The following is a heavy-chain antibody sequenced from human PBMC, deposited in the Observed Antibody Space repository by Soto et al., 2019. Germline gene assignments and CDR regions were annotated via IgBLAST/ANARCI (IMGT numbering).Heavy chain of an antibody. CDR2: TIPMFATA. D-gene: IGHD6-19*01. CDR3: ARGLFGQQWLVGFDT. Sequence: SVKVSCKASGGSFSNYIFAWVRQAPGQGLEWMGGTIPMFATAQYAQKLQGRVTITADESTSTVYMDLTSLTSDDTAVYYCARGLFGQQWLVGFDTWGQGALVTVSS. V-gene: IGHV1-69*13. J-gene: IGHJ4*02. CDR1: GGSFSNYI.